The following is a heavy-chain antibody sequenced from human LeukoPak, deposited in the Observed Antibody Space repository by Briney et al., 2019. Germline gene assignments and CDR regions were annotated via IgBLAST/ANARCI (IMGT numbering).Heavy chain of an antibody. CDR3: ARHLGGSGSTDAFDI. CDR2: NYYGGKT. CDR1: GGSISSTIYY. D-gene: IGHD3-3*01. Sequence: SETLSLTCTVSGGSISSTIYYCAWIRQPPGKGLEWIGSNYYGGKTYYNPSLKSRVTTSVDTSKNQFSLKLSSVTAADTAVYYCARHLGGSGSTDAFDIWGQGTVVTVSS. V-gene: IGHV4-39*01. J-gene: IGHJ3*02.